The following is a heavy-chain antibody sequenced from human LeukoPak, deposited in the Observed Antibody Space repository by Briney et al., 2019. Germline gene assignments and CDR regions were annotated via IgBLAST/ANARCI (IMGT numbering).Heavy chain of an antibody. CDR3: ASGYCSGGSCGTYFDY. J-gene: IGHJ4*02. V-gene: IGHV1-46*01. CDR1: GYTFTSYY. Sequence: ASVKVSCKASGYTFTSYYMHWVRQAPGQGLEWMGIINPSGGSTSYAQKFQGRVTMTRDTSTSTAYMELSSLRSEDTAVYYCASGYCSGGSCGTYFDYWGQGTLVTVSS. D-gene: IGHD2-15*01. CDR2: INPSGGST.